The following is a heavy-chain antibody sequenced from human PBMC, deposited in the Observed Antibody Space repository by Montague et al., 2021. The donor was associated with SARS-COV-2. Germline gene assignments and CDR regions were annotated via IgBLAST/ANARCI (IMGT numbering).Heavy chain of an antibody. CDR2: IYTLGST. Sequence: TLSLTCTVSGGSISSGDYHWSWVRQPAGKGLEWIGYIYTLGSTNYNPSLKSRVTISIDTSKNQFSLKLSSVTAADTAVYFCARSPYRTTYLNGMDVWGQGTTATVSS. CDR3: ARSPYRTTYLNGMDV. CDR1: GGSISSGDYH. V-gene: IGHV4-61*09. D-gene: IGHD1-14*01. J-gene: IGHJ6*02.